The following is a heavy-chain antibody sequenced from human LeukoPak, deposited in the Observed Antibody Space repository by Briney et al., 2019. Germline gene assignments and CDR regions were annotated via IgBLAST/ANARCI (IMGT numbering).Heavy chain of an antibody. CDR2: ISYDGSNK. D-gene: IGHD6-19*01. J-gene: IGHJ2*01. V-gene: IGHV3-30-3*01. Sequence: GRSLRLSCAASGFTFSSYAMHWVRQAPGKGLEWVAVISYDGSNKYYADSVKGRFTISRDNSKNTLYLQMNSLRAEDTAVYYCGRDFYSIAVAGYFDLWGRGTLVTVSS. CDR3: GRDFYSIAVAGYFDL. CDR1: GFTFSSYA.